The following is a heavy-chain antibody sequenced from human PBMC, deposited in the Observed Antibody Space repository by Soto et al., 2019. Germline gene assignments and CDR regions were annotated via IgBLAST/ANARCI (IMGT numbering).Heavy chain of an antibody. CDR3: ASDEGTYSSSGDYYGMDV. V-gene: IGHV1-69*01. CDR2: IIPIFGTA. J-gene: IGHJ6*02. CDR1: GGTFSSYA. Sequence: QVQLVQSGAEVKKPGSSVKVSCKASGGTFSSYAISWVRQAPGQGLEWMGGIIPIFGTANYAQKFQGRVTITADESTSTAYMELSSLRSEDTAVYYCASDEGTYSSSGDYYGMDVWGQGTTVTVSS. D-gene: IGHD6-6*01.